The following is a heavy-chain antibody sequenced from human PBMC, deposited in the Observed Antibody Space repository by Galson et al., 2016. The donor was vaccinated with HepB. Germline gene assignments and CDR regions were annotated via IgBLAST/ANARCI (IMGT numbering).Heavy chain of an antibody. CDR2: MYWDDDK. D-gene: IGHD5-18*01. Sequence: PALVKPTQTLTLTCSLSGFSLSTTGVRVGWVRQAPGRALEWLALMYWDDDKRFSPSLGSRLTITTDAFKNQVVLTLTNTAPADTATYFCLYSPPGRGFGYGYFDFWGQGIRVTVSA. CDR3: LYSPPGRGFGYGYFDF. J-gene: IGHJ4*02. V-gene: IGHV2-5*02. CDR1: GFSLSTTGVR.